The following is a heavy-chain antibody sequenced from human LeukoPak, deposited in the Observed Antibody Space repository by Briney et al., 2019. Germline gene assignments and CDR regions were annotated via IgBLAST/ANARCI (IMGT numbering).Heavy chain of an antibody. J-gene: IGHJ4*02. CDR1: GGSISSSSYY. CDR2: IYYSGST. D-gene: IGHD6-13*01. Sequence: SETLSLTCTVSGGSISSSSYYWGWIRQPPGKGLEWIGSIYYSGSTYYNPSLKSRVTISVDTSKNQFSLKLSSVTAADTAVYYCAREGYSSSWYDYWGQGTLVTVSS. V-gene: IGHV4-39*07. CDR3: AREGYSSSWYDY.